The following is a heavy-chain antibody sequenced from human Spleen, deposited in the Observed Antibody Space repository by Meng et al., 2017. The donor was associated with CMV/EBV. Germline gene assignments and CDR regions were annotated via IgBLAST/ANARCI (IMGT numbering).Heavy chain of an antibody. CDR2: INPSGGST. CDR1: GGTFSSYA. J-gene: IGHJ4*02. D-gene: IGHD3-10*01. CDR3: ARGLGSGSYYGY. Sequence: ASVKVSCKASGGTFSSYAISWVRQAPGQGLEWMGIINPSGGSTSYAQKFQGRVTMTRDTSTSTVYMELSSLRSEDTAVYYCARGLGSGSYYGYWGQGTLVTVSS. V-gene: IGHV1-46*01.